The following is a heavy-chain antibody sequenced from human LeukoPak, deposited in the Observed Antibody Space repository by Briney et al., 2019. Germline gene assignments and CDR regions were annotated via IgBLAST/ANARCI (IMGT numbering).Heavy chain of an antibody. V-gene: IGHV3-7*01. CDR2: MNLDGSEK. CDR1: GLTFSDYW. CDR3: ARDARVVLDY. D-gene: IGHD3-3*02. Sequence: GGSLRLSCAASGLTFSDYWMYWVRQAPGKGLEWVANMNLDGSEKYYVNSVKGRFTISRDSAKNSLFLQMNRLRAEDTAVYYCARDARVVLDYWGLGTLVTVSS. J-gene: IGHJ4*02.